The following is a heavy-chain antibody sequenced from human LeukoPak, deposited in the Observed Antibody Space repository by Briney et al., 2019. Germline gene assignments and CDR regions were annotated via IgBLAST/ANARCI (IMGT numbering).Heavy chain of an antibody. CDR3: AKGDQVAANYGYFDY. CDR1: GFIVSSHY. V-gene: IGHV3-53*01. CDR2: IYNDYTT. Sequence: GGSLRLSCAVSGFIVSSHYMSWVRQAPGKGLEWVSVIYNDYTTHYADSVKGRFTISRDNSKNTLYLQMNSLRAEDTAVYYCAKGDQVAANYGYFDYWGQGTLVTVSS. J-gene: IGHJ4*02. D-gene: IGHD2-15*01.